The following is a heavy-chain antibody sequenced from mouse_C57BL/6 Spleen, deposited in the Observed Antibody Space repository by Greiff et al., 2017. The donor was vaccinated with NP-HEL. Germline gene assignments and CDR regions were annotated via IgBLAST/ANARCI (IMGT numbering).Heavy chain of an antibody. CDR2: ISSGSSTI. J-gene: IGHJ2*01. CDR3: ARETYYSTWRNYFDY. Sequence: EVQGVESGGGLVKPGGSLKLSCAASGFTVSDYGMHWVRQAPEKGLEWVAYISSGSSTIYYADTVKGRFTISRDNAKNTLFLQMTRLRSEDTAMYYCARETYYSTWRNYFDYWGQGTTLTVSS. D-gene: IGHD2-5*01. CDR1: GFTVSDYG. V-gene: IGHV5-17*01.